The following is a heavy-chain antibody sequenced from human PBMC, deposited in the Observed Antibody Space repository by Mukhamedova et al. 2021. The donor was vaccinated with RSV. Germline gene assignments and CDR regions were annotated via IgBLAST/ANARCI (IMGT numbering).Heavy chain of an antibody. CDR3: ARDRRVGGVIDVAGTDVFDI. D-gene: IGHD6-19*01. V-gene: IGHV3-33*01. J-gene: IGHJ3*02. Sequence: HWVRQAPGKGLEWVALIWYDATVEYYADSVQGRFTISRDNFNNILYLQMDNLTPEDTTVYYCARDRRVGGVIDVAGTDVFDIWG. CDR2: IWYDATVE.